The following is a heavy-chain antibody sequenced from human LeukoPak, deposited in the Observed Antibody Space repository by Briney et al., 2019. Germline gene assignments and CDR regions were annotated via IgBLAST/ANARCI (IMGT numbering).Heavy chain of an antibody. CDR1: GFTFGDYV. CDR2: IRTKAYGGTA. CDR3: TRGSDTVFGVARDGFDS. Sequence: PGVSLRLSCTASGFTFGDYVVSWFRQAPGKGLEWVGFIRTKAYGGTAEYAASVKGRFTISRDDSESIAYLQMNSLRTEDTAVYYCTRGSDTVFGVARDGFDSWGQGTLVTVSS. J-gene: IGHJ4*02. V-gene: IGHV3-49*03. D-gene: IGHD3-3*01.